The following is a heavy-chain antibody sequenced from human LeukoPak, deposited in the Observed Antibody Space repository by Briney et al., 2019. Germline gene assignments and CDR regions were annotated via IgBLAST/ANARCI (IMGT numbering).Heavy chain of an antibody. V-gene: IGHV4-30-2*01. CDR1: GGSISSGGYS. Sequence: PSQTLSLTCAVSGGSISSGGYSWSWIRRPPGKGLEWIGNFYHSGSTHYNPSLKSRVTISVDTSKNQFSLKLSSVTAADTAVYYCARGRGPPEYQLLWQYSPYGMDVWGQGTTVTVSS. CDR2: FYHSGST. CDR3: ARGRGPPEYQLLWQYSPYGMDV. J-gene: IGHJ6*02. D-gene: IGHD2-2*01.